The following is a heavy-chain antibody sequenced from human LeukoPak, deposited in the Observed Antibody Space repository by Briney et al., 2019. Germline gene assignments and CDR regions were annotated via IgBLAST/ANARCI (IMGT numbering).Heavy chain of an antibody. V-gene: IGHV3-23*01. D-gene: IGHD6-13*01. J-gene: IGHJ4*02. Sequence: GSLRLSCTTSGFAFSNYAMNWVRQAPGKGPEWVSGVSGFNTYYADSVKGRFTISRDNSRNTLYLQMNSPTAEDTAVYYCAILPGYSSGWYEVNYWGQGTLVTVSS. CDR2: VSGFNT. CDR1: GFAFSNYA. CDR3: AILPGYSSGWYEVNY.